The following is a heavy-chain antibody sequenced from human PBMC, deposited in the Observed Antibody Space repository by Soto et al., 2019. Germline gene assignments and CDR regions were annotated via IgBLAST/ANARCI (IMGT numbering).Heavy chain of an antibody. CDR1: GFTFTRYG. CDR2: ISGYNGNT. V-gene: IGHV1-18*01. CDR3: AREGSSGSFHY. Sequence: ASVKVSCKASGFTFTRYGISWVRQAPGQGLEWMGYISGYNGNTNYAQNLQGRVTITADESTSTAYMELSSLRSEDTAVYYCAREGSSGSFHYWGQGTLVTVSS. J-gene: IGHJ4*02. D-gene: IGHD1-26*01.